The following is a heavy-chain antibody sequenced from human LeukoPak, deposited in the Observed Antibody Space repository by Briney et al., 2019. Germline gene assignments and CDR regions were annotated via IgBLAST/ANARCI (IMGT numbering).Heavy chain of an antibody. Sequence: GGSLRLSCTASGFTFSNYAMSWVRQAPGKGLEWVSAISGSGGSTFNADSVEGRFTISRDNSKNTLYLQMNSLRAEDTAIYYCAKDVFELYDIYDHWGQGTLVTVSS. J-gene: IGHJ4*02. CDR2: ISGSGGST. CDR3: AKDVFELYDIYDH. D-gene: IGHD3-9*01. CDR1: GFTFSNYA. V-gene: IGHV3-23*01.